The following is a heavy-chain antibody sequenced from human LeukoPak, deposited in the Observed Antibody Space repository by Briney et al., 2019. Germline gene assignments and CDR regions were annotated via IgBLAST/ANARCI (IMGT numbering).Heavy chain of an antibody. CDR1: GYTVSNYW. V-gene: IGHV5-51*01. CDR3: ARRGGSLNFFDY. J-gene: IGHJ4*02. D-gene: IGHD5-24*01. Sequence: GESLKISCKASGYTVSNYWIGWVRQMPGKGLEWMGIIYPDDSEARYSPPFQGQVTISADKSITTAYLQWSSLKASDTAIYYCARRGGSLNFFDYWGQGTLVSVSS. CDR2: IYPDDSEA.